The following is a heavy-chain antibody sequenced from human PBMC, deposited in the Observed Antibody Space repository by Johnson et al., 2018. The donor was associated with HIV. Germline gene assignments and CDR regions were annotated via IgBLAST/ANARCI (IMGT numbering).Heavy chain of an antibody. CDR2: ISSSGSTI. D-gene: IGHD3-10*01. CDR1: GFTFSDYY. V-gene: IGHV3-11*04. CDR3: ARDTKSGSYLEGTGAFDI. Sequence: QVQLVESGGGLVKPGGSLRLSCAASGFTFSDYYMSWIRQAPGKGLEWVSYISSSGSTIYYADSVKGRFAISRDNSKNTLYLQMGSLRAEDMAVYYCARDTKSGSYLEGTGAFDIWGQGTMVTVSS. J-gene: IGHJ3*02.